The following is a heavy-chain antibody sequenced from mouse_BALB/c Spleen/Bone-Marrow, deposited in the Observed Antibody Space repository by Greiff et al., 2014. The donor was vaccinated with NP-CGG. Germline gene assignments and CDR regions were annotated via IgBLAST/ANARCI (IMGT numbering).Heavy chain of an antibody. V-gene: IGHV1-14*01. Sequence: EVQLVESGPELVKPGASVKMSCKASGYTFTSYVMHWVKQKPGQGLEWIGNINPYNDGTKYNEKFKGKATPTSDKFSSTAYMELGSLTSEDSAVYYCARSLYGFDWYFDVWGAGTTVTVSS. J-gene: IGHJ1*01. D-gene: IGHD2-2*01. CDR3: ARSLYGFDWYFDV. CDR2: INPYNDGT. CDR1: GYTFTSYV.